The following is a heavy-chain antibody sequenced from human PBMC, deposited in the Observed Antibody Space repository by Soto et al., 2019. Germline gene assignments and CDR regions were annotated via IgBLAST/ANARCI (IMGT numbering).Heavy chain of an antibody. CDR1: GGSISSGDYY. J-gene: IGHJ6*02. CDR3: ASDLHDYGDPTAYYYYYCMDV. V-gene: IGHV4-30-4*01. D-gene: IGHD4-17*01. Sequence: SETLSLTCTVSGGSISSGDYYLSWIRQPPGKGLEWIGYIDYSGSTYYNPSLKSRVTISVDTSKTQFSLKLRSVTAADTAVYYCASDLHDYGDPTAYYYYYCMDVWRQGTTVTVSS. CDR2: IDYSGST.